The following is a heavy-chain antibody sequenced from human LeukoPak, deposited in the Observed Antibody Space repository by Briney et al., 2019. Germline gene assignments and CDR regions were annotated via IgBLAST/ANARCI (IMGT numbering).Heavy chain of an antibody. CDR1: GYTFTSYG. D-gene: IGHD2-21*01. V-gene: IGHV1-18*01. Sequence: ASVKVSCKASGYTFTSYGISWVRQAPGQGLEWMGWISAYNGNTNYAQKLQGRVTMTTDTSTSTAYMELRSLRSDDTAVYYCARPGRDPQGGRRGLVIDYWGQGTLVTVSS. CDR2: ISAYNGNT. J-gene: IGHJ4*02. CDR3: ARPGRDPQGGRRGLVIDY.